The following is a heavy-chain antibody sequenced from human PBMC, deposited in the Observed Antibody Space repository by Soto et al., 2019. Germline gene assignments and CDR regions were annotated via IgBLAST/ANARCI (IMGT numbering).Heavy chain of an antibody. CDR3: ARDGDIVVVVASNWFDP. CDR1: GYTFTSYG. CDR2: ISAYNGNT. Sequence: QVQLVQSGAEVKKPGASVKVSCKASGYTFTSYGISWVRQAPGQGLEWMGWISAYNGNTNYAQKLQGRVTMTTGTSTSTAYMELRSLRSDDTAVYYCARDGDIVVVVASNWFDPWGQGTLVTVSS. J-gene: IGHJ5*02. V-gene: IGHV1-18*01. D-gene: IGHD2-15*01.